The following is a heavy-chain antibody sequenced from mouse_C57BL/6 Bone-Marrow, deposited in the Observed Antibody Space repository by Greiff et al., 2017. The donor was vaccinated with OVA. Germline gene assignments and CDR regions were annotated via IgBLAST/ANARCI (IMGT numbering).Heavy chain of an antibody. CDR1: GYTFTSYW. Sequence: QVQLQQPGAELVMPGASVKLSCKASGYTFTSYWMHWVKQRPGQGLEWIGEIDPSDSYTNYNQKFKGKSTLTVDKSSSTAYLQLSSLTSEDSSVYYCAREGWPFDYWGQGTPLTVSS. J-gene: IGHJ2*01. CDR3: AREGWPFDY. D-gene: IGHD3-3*01. V-gene: IGHV1-69*01. CDR2: IDPSDSYT.